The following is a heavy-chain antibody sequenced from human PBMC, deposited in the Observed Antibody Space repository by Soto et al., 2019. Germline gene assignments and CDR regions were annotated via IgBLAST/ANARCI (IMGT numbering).Heavy chain of an antibody. CDR1: GYTFTSYG. V-gene: IGHV1-3*01. Sequence: QVQLVQSGAEVKKPGASVKVSCKASGYTFTSYGMHWVRQAPGQRLEWMGWINAGNGNTKYSQKLQGRVTITKDTSARTAYMEQSSLRSEDTAVYYCARDRAVTYYDYVWRSYAGGGFDYWGQGTLVTVSS. D-gene: IGHD3-16*01. CDR3: ARDRAVTYYDYVWRSYAGGGFDY. CDR2: INAGNGNT. J-gene: IGHJ4*02.